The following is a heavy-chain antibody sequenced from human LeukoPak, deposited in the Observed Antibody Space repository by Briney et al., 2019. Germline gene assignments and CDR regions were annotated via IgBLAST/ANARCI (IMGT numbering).Heavy chain of an antibody. CDR2: IYTSGST. V-gene: IGHV4-61*02. J-gene: IGHJ3*02. D-gene: IGHD3-22*01. CDR1: GGSISSGSYY. CDR3: ARDPIRPYYYDSSGYGAFDS. Sequence: SETLSLTCTVSGGSISSGSYYWSWIGQPPGKGLEWIGRIYTSGSTNYNPSLKSRVTISVDTSKHQSSLKLSSVTAADTAVYYCARDPIRPYYYDSSGYGAFDSWGQGTMVTVSS.